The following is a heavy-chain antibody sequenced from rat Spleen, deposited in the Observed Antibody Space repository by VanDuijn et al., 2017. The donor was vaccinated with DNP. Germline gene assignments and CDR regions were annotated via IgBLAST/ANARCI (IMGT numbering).Heavy chain of an antibody. CDR2: ISTSGSRT. CDR1: GFTFSDYA. CDR3: ARGSSSIYWYFDF. V-gene: IGHV5-7*01. Sequence: EVQLVESGGGLVQPGRSLKLSCAASGFTFSDYAMVWVRQAPKKGLEWVATISTSGSRTYYPDSVKGRFAISRVDAKSSLYLQMSSLKSEDTATYYCARGSSSIYWYFDFWGPGTMVTVSS. D-gene: IGHD1-2*01. J-gene: IGHJ1*01.